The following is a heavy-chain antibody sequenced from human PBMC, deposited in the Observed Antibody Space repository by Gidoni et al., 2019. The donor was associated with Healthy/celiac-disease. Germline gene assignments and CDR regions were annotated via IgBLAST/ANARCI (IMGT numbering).Heavy chain of an antibody. CDR2: IKQDGSEK. J-gene: IGHJ3*02. D-gene: IGHD1-26*01. Sequence: EVQLVESGGGLVQPGGSLRLSCAASGFTFSSYWMSWVRQAPGKGLEWVANIKQDGSEKYYVDSVKGRFTISRDNAKNSLYLQMNSLRAEDTAVYYCARERELLRGNFNPNHGDAFDIWGQGTMVTVSS. V-gene: IGHV3-7*03. CDR3: ARERELLRGNFNPNHGDAFDI. CDR1: GFTFSSYW.